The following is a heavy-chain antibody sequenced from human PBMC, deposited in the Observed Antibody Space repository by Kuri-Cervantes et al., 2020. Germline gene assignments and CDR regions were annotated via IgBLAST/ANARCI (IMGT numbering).Heavy chain of an antibody. J-gene: IGHJ6*02. CDR1: GFTFSSYS. CDR2: ISSSSSTI. V-gene: IGHV3-48*04. Sequence: GGSLRLSCAASGFTFSSYSMNWVRQAPGKGLEWVSYISSSSSTIYYADSVKGRFTISRDNAKNSLYLQMNSLRAEDTAVYYCARESIAVAGTVWLPTYYYYYGMDVWGQGTTVTVSS. CDR3: ARESIAVAGTVWLPTYYYYYGMDV. D-gene: IGHD6-19*01.